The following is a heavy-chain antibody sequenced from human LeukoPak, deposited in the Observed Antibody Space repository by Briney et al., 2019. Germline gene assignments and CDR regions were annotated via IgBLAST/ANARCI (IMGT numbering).Heavy chain of an antibody. Sequence: GGSLRLSCAASGFTFTDFYMSWIRQAPGKGLEWVSYISITGTTIYYADSVKGRFTFSRDNAKNSLYLQMNSLRAEDTAVYYCARAGRLQYGDYVAFDYWGQGTLVTVSS. CDR3: ARAGRLQYGDYVAFDY. CDR1: GFTFTDFY. J-gene: IGHJ4*02. D-gene: IGHD4-17*01. V-gene: IGHV3-11*01. CDR2: ISITGTTI.